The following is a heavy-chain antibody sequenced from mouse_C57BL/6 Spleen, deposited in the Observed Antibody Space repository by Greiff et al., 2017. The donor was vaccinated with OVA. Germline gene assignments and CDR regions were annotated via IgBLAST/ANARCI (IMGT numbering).Heavy chain of an antibody. CDR2: INPSNGGT. CDR3: ARGVYGNYVYYAMDY. Sequence: QVHVKQPGPELVKPGASVKLSCKASGYTFTSYWMHWVKQRPGQGLEWIGNINPSNGGTNYNEKFKSKATLTVDKSSSTAYMQLSSLTSEDSAVYYCARGVYGNYVYYAMDYWGQGTSVTVSS. J-gene: IGHJ4*01. D-gene: IGHD2-1*01. V-gene: IGHV1-53*01. CDR1: GYTFTSYW.